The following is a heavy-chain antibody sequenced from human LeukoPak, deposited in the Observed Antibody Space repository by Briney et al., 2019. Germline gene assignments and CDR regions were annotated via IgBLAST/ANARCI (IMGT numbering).Heavy chain of an antibody. V-gene: IGHV1-2*04. D-gene: IGHD3-10*01. J-gene: IGHJ4*02. Sequence: ASVKVSCKASGYTFTGYYMHWVRQAPGQGLEWMGWINPNSGGTNYAQKFQGWVTMTRDTSISTAYMELSRLRSDDTAVYYCARDAALTYYYGSGSYPHYWGQGTLATVSS. CDR1: GYTFTGYY. CDR3: ARDAALTYYYGSGSYPHY. CDR2: INPNSGGT.